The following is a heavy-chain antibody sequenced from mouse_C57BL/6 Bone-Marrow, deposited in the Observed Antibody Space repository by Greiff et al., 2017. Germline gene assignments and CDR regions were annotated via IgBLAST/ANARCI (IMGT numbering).Heavy chain of an antibody. CDR2: IDPENGDT. CDR1: GFNIKDDY. CDR3: TTAYVALFDY. Sequence: VQLQQSGAELVRPGASVKLSCTASGFNIKDDYMHWVKQRPEQGLEWIGWIDPENGDTEYASKFQGKATITADTSSNTAYLQLSSLTSEDTAVYYCTTAYVALFDYWGQGTTLTVSS. D-gene: IGHD6-5*01. J-gene: IGHJ2*01. V-gene: IGHV14-4*01.